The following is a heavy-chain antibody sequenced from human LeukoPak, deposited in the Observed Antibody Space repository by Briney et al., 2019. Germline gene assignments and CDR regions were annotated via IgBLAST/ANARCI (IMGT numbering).Heavy chain of an antibody. J-gene: IGHJ6*03. D-gene: IGHD4-23*01. CDR3: ARGEEWRGKVNYYYYYYMDV. V-gene: IGHV4-4*07. CDR2: IYTSGST. Sequence: SETLSLTCTVSGGSISSYYWSWIRQPAGKGLEWIGRIYTSGSTNYNPSLKSRVTMSVDTSKNQFSLKLSSVTAADTAVYYCARGEEWRGKVNYYYYYYMDVWGKGTTVTVSS. CDR1: GGSISSYY.